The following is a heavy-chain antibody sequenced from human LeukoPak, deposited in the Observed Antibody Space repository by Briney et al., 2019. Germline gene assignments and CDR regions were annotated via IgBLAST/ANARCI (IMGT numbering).Heavy chain of an antibody. CDR1: GYSVTELS. V-gene: IGHV1-24*01. J-gene: IGHJ4*02. CDR3: ATLDSYYDKSGRPLLPD. CDR2: FNREDAAP. D-gene: IGHD3-22*01. Sequence: GASAKVSCKFSGYSVTELSMHWVRQAPGLGLEWMGGFNREDAAPIYAQQFQGRVTMTAATSTATVYMELRSLRSEDTALYYCATLDSYYDKSGRPLLPDWGQGTLVPVSS.